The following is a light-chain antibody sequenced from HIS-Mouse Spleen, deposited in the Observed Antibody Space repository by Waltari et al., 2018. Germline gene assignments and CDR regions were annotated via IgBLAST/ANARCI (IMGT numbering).Light chain of an antibody. CDR1: KLGDKY. CDR2: QDS. V-gene: IGLV3-1*01. J-gene: IGLJ2*01. CDR3: QAWDSSYSV. Sequence: SYELTQPPSVSVSPGQTASITCSGDKLGDKYACWYQQKPGQSPVLVIYQDSKRPSGIPNRFPSADAGKPATLTISVNQAMDEAYYYCQAWDSSYSVFGGGTKLTVL.